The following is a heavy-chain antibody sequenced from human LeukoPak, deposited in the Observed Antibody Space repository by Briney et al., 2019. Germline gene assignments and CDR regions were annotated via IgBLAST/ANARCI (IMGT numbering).Heavy chain of an antibody. CDR1: GFTFSSYS. CDR2: ISGSSSYI. J-gene: IGHJ3*02. V-gene: IGHV3-21*01. CDR3: ARDPYSSGWYKDAFDI. D-gene: IGHD6-19*01. Sequence: SGGSLRLPCAASGFTFSSYSMNWVRQAPGKGLEWVSSISGSSSYINYADSVKGRFTISRDNAQNSLFLQLNSLRAEDTAVYYCARDPYSSGWYKDAFDIWGQGTMVTVSS.